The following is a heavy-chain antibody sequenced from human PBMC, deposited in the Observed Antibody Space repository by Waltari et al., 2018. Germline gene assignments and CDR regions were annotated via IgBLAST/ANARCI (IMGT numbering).Heavy chain of an antibody. CDR3: ARHLSKRRGPIDY. J-gene: IGHJ4*02. Sequence: QVQLVQSGAEVKKPGASVKVSCKASGYTFSTYYIHWVRQAPGQGLEWMGITTPTGSNTSCAQKCQGRVTMTRDTSTSTVYMELSSLRSEDTAVYYCARHLSKRRGPIDYWGQGTLVIVSS. D-gene: IGHD1-1*01. CDR2: TTPTGSNT. V-gene: IGHV1-46*01. CDR1: GYTFSTYY.